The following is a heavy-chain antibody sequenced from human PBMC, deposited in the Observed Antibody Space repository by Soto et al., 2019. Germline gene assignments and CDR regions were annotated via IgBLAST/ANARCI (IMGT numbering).Heavy chain of an antibody. CDR2: LNPDTGNT. CDR1: GFNFSDNL. D-gene: IGHD6-25*01. Sequence: QVQLVQSRAELKKAGASLNISCTASGFNFSDNLINRVRQAPAQGLEWMGWLNPDTGNTRYSETFQGRVTISRNSSARIAYLDLSDLKNAAASLYFCARYRRSGGPRANDAFDVGGQGTMITVSS. V-gene: IGHV1-3*01. CDR3: ARYRRSGGPRANDAFDV. J-gene: IGHJ3*01.